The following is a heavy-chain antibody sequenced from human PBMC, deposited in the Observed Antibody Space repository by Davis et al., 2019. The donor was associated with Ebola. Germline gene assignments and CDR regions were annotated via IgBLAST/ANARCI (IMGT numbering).Heavy chain of an antibody. D-gene: IGHD2-15*01. CDR1: GYIFTSYD. V-gene: IGHV1-8*02. J-gene: IGHJ5*02. CDR2: MNPDSGNT. CDR3: TRGIARRRSGSWFDP. Sequence: ASVKVSCKASGYIFTSYDINWVRQVNGQGLEWMGWMNPDSGNTGYAQKFQGRVTMTRDTSITTAYMELSSLSSDDTAVYYCTRGIARRRSGSWFDPWGQGTPVTVSS.